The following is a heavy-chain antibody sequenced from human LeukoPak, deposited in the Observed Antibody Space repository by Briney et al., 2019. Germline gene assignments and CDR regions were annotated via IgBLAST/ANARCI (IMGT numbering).Heavy chain of an antibody. D-gene: IGHD2-15*01. J-gene: IGHJ4*02. CDR1: GFTVGSNY. CDR2: IYSGGST. CDR3: ARDLEYHTSGGFDY. V-gene: IGHV3-66*02. Sequence: GGSLRLSCAASGFTVGSNYMSWVRQAPGKGLEWVSIIYSGGSTYYADSVKGRFTISRDNSKNTLYLQMNSLRAEDTALYYCARDLEYHTSGGFDYWGQGTLVTVSS.